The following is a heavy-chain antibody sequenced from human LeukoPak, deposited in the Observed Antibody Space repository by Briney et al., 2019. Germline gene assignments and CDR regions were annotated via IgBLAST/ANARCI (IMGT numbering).Heavy chain of an antibody. CDR3: VREASGGTKGVSGTFDI. D-gene: IGHD6-13*01. J-gene: IGHJ3*02. CDR2: IKRDASEK. V-gene: IGHV3-7*01. Sequence: GGSLRLSCAASGFTFRTYWMSWVRQAPGKGLEWVASIKRDASEKYYVDSVKGRFTISRDNAKNSLYLQMNSLRAEDTAVYNCVREASGGTKGVSGTFDIWGQGTMVTVSS. CDR1: GFTFRTYW.